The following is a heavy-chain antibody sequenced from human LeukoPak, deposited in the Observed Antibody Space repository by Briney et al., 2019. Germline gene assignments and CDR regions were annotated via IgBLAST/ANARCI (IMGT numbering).Heavy chain of an antibody. CDR3: ARDSVGSGIRSGSFDY. Sequence: GASVKVSCKASGYTFTSYAITWVRQAPGQGLEWLGWISAYNGNTNYAQRLQGRVTMTTDTSTSTAYMELRSLRSDDTAVYYCARDSVGSGIRSGSFDYWGQGTLVTVSS. CDR2: ISAYNGNT. J-gene: IGHJ4*02. V-gene: IGHV1-18*01. D-gene: IGHD3-10*01. CDR1: GYTFTSYA.